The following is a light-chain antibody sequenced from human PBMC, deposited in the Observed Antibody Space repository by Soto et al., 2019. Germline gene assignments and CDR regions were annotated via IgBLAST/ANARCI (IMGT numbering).Light chain of an antibody. CDR2: TAS. CDR1: QDIRSE. Sequence: AIQMTQSPSSLSASVGDRVTITCRASQDIRSELGWYQQKPGKAPNILIYTASTLQSGVSSRFSGSGSGTDFTLTINSLQTEDFAIYYCLQDYSYPLTFGGGTKVEI. CDR3: LQDYSYPLT. V-gene: IGKV1-6*01. J-gene: IGKJ4*01.